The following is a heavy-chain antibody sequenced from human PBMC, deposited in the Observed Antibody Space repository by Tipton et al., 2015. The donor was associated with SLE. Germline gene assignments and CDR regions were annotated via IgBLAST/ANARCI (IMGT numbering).Heavy chain of an antibody. CDR1: GFTFSSYS. D-gene: IGHD1-14*01. CDR2: ISSNGGST. Sequence: SLRLSCAASGFTFSSYSMNWVRQAPGKGLEYVSAISSNGGSTYYADSVKGRFTISRENAKNSLYLQMNSLRAGDTAVYYCARVRNNWYFDLWGRGTLVTVSS. CDR3: ARVRNNWYFDL. J-gene: IGHJ2*01. V-gene: IGHV3-64*04.